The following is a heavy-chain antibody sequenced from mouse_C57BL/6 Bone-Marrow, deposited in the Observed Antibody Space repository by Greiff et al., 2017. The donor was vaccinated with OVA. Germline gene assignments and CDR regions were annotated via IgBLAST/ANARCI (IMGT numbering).Heavy chain of an antibody. Sequence: EVHLVESGGDLVKPGGSLKLSCAASGFTFSSYGMSWVRQTPDKRLEWVATISSGGSYTYYPDSVKGRFTISRDNAKNTLYLQMSSLKSEDTAMYYCAREVDYGSSYGAMDYWGQGTSVTVSS. CDR1: GFTFSSYG. D-gene: IGHD1-1*01. CDR3: AREVDYGSSYGAMDY. J-gene: IGHJ4*01. CDR2: ISSGGSYT. V-gene: IGHV5-6*01.